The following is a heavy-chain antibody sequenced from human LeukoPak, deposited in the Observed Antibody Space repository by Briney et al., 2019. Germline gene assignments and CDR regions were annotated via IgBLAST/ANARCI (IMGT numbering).Heavy chain of an antibody. CDR2: IIPIFGTA. V-gene: IGHV1-69*13. D-gene: IGHD6-19*01. J-gene: IGHJ4*02. CDR1: GGTFSSYA. CDR3: ARNLVGKTDFDY. Sequence: SVKVSCKASGGTFSSYAISWVRQAPGQGLEWMGGIIPIFGTANYAQKFQGRVTITADESTSTAYMELSSLRSEDTAVYYCARNLVGKTDFDYWGQGTLVTVSS.